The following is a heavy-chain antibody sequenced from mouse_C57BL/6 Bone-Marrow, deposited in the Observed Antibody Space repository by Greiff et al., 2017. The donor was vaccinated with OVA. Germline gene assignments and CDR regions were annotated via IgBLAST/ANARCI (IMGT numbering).Heavy chain of an antibody. CDR2: IDPENGDT. V-gene: IGHV14-4*01. CDR3: TIITTVFDY. Sequence: VQLQQSGAELVRPGASVKLSCTASGFNIKDDYMHWVKQRPEQGLEWIGWIDPENGDTEYASKFQGKATITTDTSSNTAYLQLSSLTSEDTAVYYCTIITTVFDYWGQVTTLTVSS. J-gene: IGHJ2*01. CDR1: GFNIKDDY. D-gene: IGHD1-1*01.